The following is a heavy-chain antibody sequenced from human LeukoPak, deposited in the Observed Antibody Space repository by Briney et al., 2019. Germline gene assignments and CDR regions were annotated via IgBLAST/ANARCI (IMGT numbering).Heavy chain of an antibody. CDR2: IYSGGNT. Sequence: GGSLRLSCAASGFTVSTNYMTWVRQAPGKGREWVSVIYSGGNTYYADSVKGRFTVSRDNSKNTLYLQMNSLRAEDTALYYCARDQNDAFDIWGQGTMVTVSS. CDR3: ARDQNDAFDI. V-gene: IGHV3-66*02. CDR1: GFTVSTNY. J-gene: IGHJ3*02.